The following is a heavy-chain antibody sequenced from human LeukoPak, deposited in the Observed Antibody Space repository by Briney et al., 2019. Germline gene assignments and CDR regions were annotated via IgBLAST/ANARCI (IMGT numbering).Heavy chain of an antibody. D-gene: IGHD3-22*01. CDR2: IIPILGIA. CDR1: GGTFSSYA. Sequence: SVKVSCKASGGTFSSYAISWVRQAPGQGLEWMGRIIPILGIANYAQKFQGRVTITADKSTSTAYMELSSLRSEDTAVYYCARDPNYYDSSGLFDYWGQGTLVIVSS. J-gene: IGHJ4*02. V-gene: IGHV1-69*04. CDR3: ARDPNYYDSSGLFDY.